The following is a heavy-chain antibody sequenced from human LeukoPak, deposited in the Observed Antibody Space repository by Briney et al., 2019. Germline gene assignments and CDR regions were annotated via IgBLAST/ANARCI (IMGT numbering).Heavy chain of an antibody. CDR2: VSGSGDRT. CDR1: GFTFSNYA. CDR3: AASSLVYYHSGMDV. J-gene: IGHJ6*02. Sequence: GVPLRLSCAASGFTFSNYAMSWVRQAPGKGLECISAVSGSGDRTYTAGSVKGRFTISRDNSKNIVYLRMNSLRAEDKAVYFCAASSLVYYHSGMDVWGQGTTVTVSS. V-gene: IGHV3-23*01.